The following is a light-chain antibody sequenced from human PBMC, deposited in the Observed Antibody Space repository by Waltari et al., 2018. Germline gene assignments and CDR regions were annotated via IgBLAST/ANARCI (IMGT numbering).Light chain of an antibody. CDR2: LGS. V-gene: IGKV2-28*01. Sequence: DIVMTQSPLSLPVTPGEPAPISCRSSQSLLHNDGYSSLNWYLQKPGQSPLLLIYLGSHRASGVPDRFSGSGSGTDFTLKISRVEAEDVGVYYCMQTLQTPCTFGQGTKLEI. J-gene: IGKJ2*02. CDR1: QSLLHNDGYSS. CDR3: MQTLQTPCT.